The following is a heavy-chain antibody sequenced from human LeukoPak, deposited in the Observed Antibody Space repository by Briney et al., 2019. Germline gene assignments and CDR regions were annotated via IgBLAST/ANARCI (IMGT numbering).Heavy chain of an antibody. CDR2: ISAYNGST. CDR3: ARSQKSGYHDY. V-gene: IGHV1-18*01. D-gene: IGHD3-3*01. CDR1: GYTFTSYG. Sequence: ASVKVSCKASGYTFTSYGISWVRQAPGQGLEWMGWISAYNGSTNYAQKLQGRVTMTTDTSTSRAYMELRSLRSDDTAVYYCARSQKSGYHDYWGQGTLVTVSS. J-gene: IGHJ4*03.